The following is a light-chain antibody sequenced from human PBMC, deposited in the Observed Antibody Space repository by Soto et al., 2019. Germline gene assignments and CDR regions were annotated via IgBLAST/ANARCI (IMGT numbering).Light chain of an antibody. CDR1: QSVSND. V-gene: IGKV3-11*01. Sequence: EIVLTQSPATLSLSPGERATLSCRASQSVSNDLAWYQQKPGQAPRLRIYDASNRATGIPARFSGSGSGTDFTLTISSLEPEYFAVYYCQQRSNWPLLTFGGGTKVEIK. J-gene: IGKJ4*01. CDR3: QQRSNWPLLT. CDR2: DAS.